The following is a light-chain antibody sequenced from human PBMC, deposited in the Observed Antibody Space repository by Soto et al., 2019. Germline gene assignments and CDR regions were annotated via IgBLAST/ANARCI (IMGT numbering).Light chain of an antibody. CDR3: LQNHNAPLT. J-gene: IGKJ1*01. CDR1: QDIRND. V-gene: IGKV1-6*01. CDR2: VAS. Sequence: AIQMTQSPSSLSASVGDRVTITCRASQDIRNDLGWYQQTPGKAPKLLISVASRLQSGVPSRFSGSGSGTAFTLTITSLQPEDSAAYYCLQNHNAPLTFGQGTKVEI.